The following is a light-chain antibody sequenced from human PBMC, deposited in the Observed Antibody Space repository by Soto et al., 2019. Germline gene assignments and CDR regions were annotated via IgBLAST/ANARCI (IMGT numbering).Light chain of an antibody. CDR1: QSIRSW. V-gene: IGKV1-5*03. J-gene: IGKJ1*01. Sequence: DIQMTQSPSTLSASVGDRVTITCRASQSIRSWLAWYQQKPGRAPKLLIYKASNLESGVPSRFSGSGSRTEVTLSISSLQPDDFATYYCQEYTSYLWTFGQGTKVDIK. CDR2: KAS. CDR3: QEYTSYLWT.